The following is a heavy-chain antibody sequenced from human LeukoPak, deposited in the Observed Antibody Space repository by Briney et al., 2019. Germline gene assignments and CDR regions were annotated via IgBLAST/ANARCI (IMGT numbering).Heavy chain of an antibody. CDR2: INHSGST. CDR3: ARAPSFLGYCSSTSCRPPYFDY. D-gene: IGHD2-2*01. J-gene: IGHJ4*02. Sequence: SETLSLTCAVYGGSFSGYYWSWIRQPPGKGLEWIGEINHSGSTNYNPSLKSRVIISVDTSKNQFSLKLSSVTAADTAVYYCARAPSFLGYCSSTSCRPPYFDYWGQGTLVTVSS. CDR1: GGSFSGYY. V-gene: IGHV4-34*01.